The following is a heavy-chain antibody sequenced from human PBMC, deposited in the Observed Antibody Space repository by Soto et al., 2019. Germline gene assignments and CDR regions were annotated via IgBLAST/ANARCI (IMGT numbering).Heavy chain of an antibody. CDR2: IIPIFGTA. V-gene: IGHV1-69*13. D-gene: IGHD4-17*01. CDR1: GGTFSSYA. Sequence: SVKVSCKASGGTFSSYAISWVRQAPGQGLEWMGGIIPIFGTANYAQKFQGRVTITADESTSTAYMELSSLRSEDTAVYYCATRLTTLTTTVVPFDYWGQGTLVTVSA. CDR3: ATRLTTLTTTVVPFDY. J-gene: IGHJ4*02.